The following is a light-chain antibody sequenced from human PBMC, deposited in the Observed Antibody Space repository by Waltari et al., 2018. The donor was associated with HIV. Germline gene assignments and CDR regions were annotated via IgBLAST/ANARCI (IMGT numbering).Light chain of an antibody. CDR1: SSNIGSNS. J-gene: IGLJ3*02. CDR2: RNN. Sequence: QSVLTQPPSASGTPGQRVTISCSGSSSNIGSNSVYWYPQLPGTAPKLLIYRNNQRPSGVPDRFSGSKSGISGSLAISGLRSDDEADYYCAAWDDTRVVFGGGTKLTVL. CDR3: AAWDDTRVV. V-gene: IGLV1-47*01.